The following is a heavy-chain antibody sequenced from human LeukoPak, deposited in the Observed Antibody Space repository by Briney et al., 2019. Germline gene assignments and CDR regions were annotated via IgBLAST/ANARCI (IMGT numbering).Heavy chain of an antibody. J-gene: IGHJ3*02. V-gene: IGHV1-2*02. CDR3: ARVNNWNYVAGAFDI. Sequence: GASVKVSCKASGYTFTGYYMHRVRQAPGQGLEWMGWINPNSGGTNYAQKFQGRVTMTRDTSISTAYMELSRLRSDDTAVYYCARVNNWNYVAGAFDIWGQGTMVTVSS. CDR1: GYTFTGYY. CDR2: INPNSGGT. D-gene: IGHD1-7*01.